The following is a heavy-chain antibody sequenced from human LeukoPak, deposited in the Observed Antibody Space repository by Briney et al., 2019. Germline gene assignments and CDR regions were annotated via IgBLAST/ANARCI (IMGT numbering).Heavy chain of an antibody. CDR2: ISSSSSTI. D-gene: IGHD2-2*01. V-gene: IGHV3-48*02. J-gene: IGHJ4*02. Sequence: GGSLRLSCAASGFTFSSYSMNWVRQAPGKGLEWVSYISSSSSTIYYADSVKGRFTISRDNAKNSLYLQMNSLRDEDTAVYYCARDRPIVVVPAAVTYYFDYWGQGTLVTVSS. CDR3: ARDRPIVVVPAAVTYYFDY. CDR1: GFTFSSYS.